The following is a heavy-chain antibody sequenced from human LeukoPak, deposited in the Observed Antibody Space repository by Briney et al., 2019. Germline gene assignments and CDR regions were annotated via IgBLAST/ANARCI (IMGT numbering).Heavy chain of an antibody. CDR3: AKVLTCSSTSCYRHYGMDV. V-gene: IGHV3-23*01. D-gene: IGHD2-2*02. J-gene: IGHJ6*02. CDR1: GFTFSGYA. Sequence: PGGSLRLSCAASGFTFSGYAMSWVRQAPGKGLEWVSSISGSGGSTYYADSVKGRFTISRDTSRNTLYLQMNSLRAEDTAVYYCAKVLTCSSTSCYRHYGMDVWGQGTTVTVSS. CDR2: ISGSGGST.